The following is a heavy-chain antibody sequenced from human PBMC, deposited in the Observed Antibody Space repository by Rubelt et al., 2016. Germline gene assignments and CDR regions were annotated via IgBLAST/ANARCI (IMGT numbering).Heavy chain of an antibody. CDR1: GFTFSNAW. CDR3: AKEGRTLRPVNGGFGDY. V-gene: IGHV3-15*01. J-gene: IGHJ4*02. Sequence: LVESGGGLVQPGGSLRLSCAASGFTFSNAWMSWVRQAPGKGLEWVGRIKSKTDGGTTDYAAPVKGRFTISRDDSKNTLYLQRNSLRAEDTAVYYCAKEGRTLRPVNGGFGDYWGQGTLVTVSS. CDR2: IKSKTDGGTT. D-gene: IGHD3-16*01.